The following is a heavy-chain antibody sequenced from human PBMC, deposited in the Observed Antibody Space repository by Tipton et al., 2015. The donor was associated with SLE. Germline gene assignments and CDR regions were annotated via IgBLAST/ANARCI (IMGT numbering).Heavy chain of an antibody. J-gene: IGHJ4*02. Sequence: TLSLTCTVSGGSISNYYWSWIRQPPGKGLEWIGYIYFSGSANHNPSLKSRVTISLDTSKNQFSLKLSSVTAADTAVYYCARGSCSGGVCYIDYWGQGTLVTVSS. CDR3: ARGSCSGGVCYIDY. CDR2: IYFSGSA. CDR1: GGSISNYY. D-gene: IGHD2-8*02. V-gene: IGHV4-59*01.